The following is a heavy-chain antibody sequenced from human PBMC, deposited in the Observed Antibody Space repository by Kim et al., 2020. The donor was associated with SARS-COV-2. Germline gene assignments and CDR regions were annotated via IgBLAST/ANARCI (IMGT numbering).Heavy chain of an antibody. CDR1: GYTFTSYG. Sequence: ASVKVSCKASGYTFTSYGISWVRQAPGQGLEWMGWISAYNGNTNYAQKLQGRVTMTTDTSTSTAYMELRSLRSDDTAVYYCARARSEMATIKSRLLGTLGWYFDLWGRGTLVTVSS. D-gene: IGHD5-12*01. V-gene: IGHV1-18*04. CDR2: ISAYNGNT. CDR3: ARARSEMATIKSRLLGTLGWYFDL. J-gene: IGHJ2*01.